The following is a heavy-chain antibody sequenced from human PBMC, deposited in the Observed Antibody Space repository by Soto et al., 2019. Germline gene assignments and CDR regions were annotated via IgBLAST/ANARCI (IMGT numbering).Heavy chain of an antibody. V-gene: IGHV4-31*03. CDR2: IYYDVTT. J-gene: IGHJ6*03. CDR3: ATRRTVFGDYYSYYMDF. Sequence: QVELQESGPGLVKPSQTLSLTCTVSGVSITSSNFYYWNWIRHLPGKGLEWIGYIYYDVTTYYNPSLESRFTISVDTSKNQFSLSLTSVTAADKATYYCATRRTVFGDYYSYYMDFWGKGTTVTVSS. D-gene: IGHD3-3*01. CDR1: GVSITSSNFYY.